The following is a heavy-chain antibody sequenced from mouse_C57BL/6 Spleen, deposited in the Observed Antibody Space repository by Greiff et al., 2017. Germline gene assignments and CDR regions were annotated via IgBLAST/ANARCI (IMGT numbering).Heavy chain of an antibody. J-gene: IGHJ2*01. Sequence: EVKLVESGAELVKPGASVKLSCTASGFNIKDYYMHWVKQRTEQGLEWIGRIDPEDGETKYAPKFQGKATITADTSSNTAYLQISSLTSEDTAVYYCARGSYDFDDWGQGTTLTVSS. D-gene: IGHD1-1*02. V-gene: IGHV14-2*01. CDR1: GFNIKDYY. CDR3: ARGSYDFDD. CDR2: IDPEDGET.